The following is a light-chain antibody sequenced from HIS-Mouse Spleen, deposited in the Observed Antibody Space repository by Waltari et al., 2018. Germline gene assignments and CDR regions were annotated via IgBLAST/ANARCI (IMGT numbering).Light chain of an antibody. J-gene: IGLJ3*02. CDR1: SSDVGGYHY. CDR2: EAS. V-gene: IGLV2-14*01. CDR3: SSYTSSSTLGWV. Sequence: QSALTQPASVSGSPGQSITISCTGTSSDVGGYHYTSWYQQHPGKAPNLMIYEASNRPSGVSNRFSGSKSGNTASLTISGLQAEDEADYYCSSYTSSSTLGWVFGGGTKLTVL.